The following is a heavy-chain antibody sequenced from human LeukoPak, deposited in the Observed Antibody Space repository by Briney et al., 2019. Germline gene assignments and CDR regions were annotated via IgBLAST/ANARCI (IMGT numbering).Heavy chain of an antibody. CDR2: IWYDGSYK. V-gene: IGHV3-33*01. Sequence: PGGSLRLSCAASGFTFSNYGMHWVRQAPGKGLEWVAVIWYDGSYKFYADSVKGRFTISRDNSENMLYLQMNSLGAEDTAVYYCARDLSPGVVLPPDSWGQGTLVTVSS. CDR3: ARDLSPGVVLPPDS. CDR1: GFTFSNYG. D-gene: IGHD2-15*01. J-gene: IGHJ5*01.